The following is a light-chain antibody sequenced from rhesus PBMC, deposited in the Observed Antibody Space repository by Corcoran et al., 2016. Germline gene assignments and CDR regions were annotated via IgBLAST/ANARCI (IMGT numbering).Light chain of an antibody. J-gene: IGKJ4*01. CDR1: QGISSY. CDR2: FAN. Sequence: DIQMSQSPSSLSASVGDRVTITCRASQGISSYLNWYQQKPGKAPKLLIYFANSLASGVPSRFSGIGSGTNFTLTISSLQPEDFATYYCQQGNSNPLTFGGGTKVEIK. CDR3: QQGNSNPLT. V-gene: IGKV1-32*02.